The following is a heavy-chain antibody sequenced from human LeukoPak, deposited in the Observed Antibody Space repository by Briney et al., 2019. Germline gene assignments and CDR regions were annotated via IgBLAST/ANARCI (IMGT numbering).Heavy chain of an antibody. D-gene: IGHD1-26*01. V-gene: IGHV4-61*01. CDR3: AREGGQLPPYFDY. CDR1: GGSVSSGSYY. Sequence: PSETLSLTCTVSGGSVSSGSYYWRWIRQPPGKGLEWIGYIYYSGSTNYNPSLKSRVTISVDTSKNQFSLKLSSVTAADTAVYYCAREGGQLPPYFDYWGQGTLVTVSS. CDR2: IYYSGST. J-gene: IGHJ4*02.